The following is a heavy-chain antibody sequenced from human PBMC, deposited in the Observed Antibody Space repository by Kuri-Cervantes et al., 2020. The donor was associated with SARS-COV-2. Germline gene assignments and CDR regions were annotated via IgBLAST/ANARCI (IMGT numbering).Heavy chain of an antibody. J-gene: IGHJ4*02. Sequence: GESLKISCAASGFTFSSYSMNWVRQAPGKGLEWVSYISSSSSTIYYADSVKGRFTISRDNSKNTLYLQMNSLRAEDTAVYYCAKDSLHYWGQGTLVTVSS. CDR3: AKDSLHY. CDR1: GFTFSSYS. V-gene: IGHV3-48*01. CDR2: ISSSSSTI.